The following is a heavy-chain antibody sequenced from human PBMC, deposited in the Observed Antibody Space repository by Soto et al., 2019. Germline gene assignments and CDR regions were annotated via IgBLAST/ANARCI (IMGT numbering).Heavy chain of an antibody. D-gene: IGHD6-19*01. J-gene: IGHJ4*02. CDR3: ARAVAVPADFDY. V-gene: IGHV1-3*05. CDR1: GYTFTSYA. Sequence: QVQLVQSGAEEKKPGASVKVSCKASGYTFTSYAMHWVRQAPGQRLEWMGWINAGNGNTKYSQKFQGRVTITRDTSASTAYMEVSRLRSEDKAVYYCARAVAVPADFDYWGQGTLVTVSS. CDR2: INAGNGNT.